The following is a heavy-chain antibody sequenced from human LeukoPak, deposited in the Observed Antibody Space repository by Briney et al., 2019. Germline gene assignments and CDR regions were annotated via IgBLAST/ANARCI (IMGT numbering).Heavy chain of an antibody. CDR2: INYRGST. CDR3: ATYKYDYVWGNQHFDY. D-gene: IGHD3-16*01. V-gene: IGHV4-39*07. J-gene: IGHJ4*02. Sequence: PSETLSLTCTVSNASISSNTYYRAWIRQPPGKGLEYIGSINYRGSTYYNPSLKSRVTLSVDTSKNQFSLKLDSVTAADTAVYYCATYKYDYVWGNQHFDYWGQGTLVAVSS. CDR1: NASISSNTYY.